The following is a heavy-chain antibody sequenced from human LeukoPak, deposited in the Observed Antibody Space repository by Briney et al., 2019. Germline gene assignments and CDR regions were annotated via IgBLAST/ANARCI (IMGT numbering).Heavy chain of an antibody. J-gene: IGHJ3*02. CDR1: GGSFRSDY. CDR3: AREIGVQAFDI. CDR2: ISYIGTT. V-gene: IGHV4-59*01. Sequence: SETLSLTRTVSGGSFRSDYWSWIRQPAGKGLEWIGYISYIGTTNYNPSLKSRVTISVDTSKNQFSLKLSSVTAADTAVYYCAREIGVQAFDIWGQGTMVTVSS.